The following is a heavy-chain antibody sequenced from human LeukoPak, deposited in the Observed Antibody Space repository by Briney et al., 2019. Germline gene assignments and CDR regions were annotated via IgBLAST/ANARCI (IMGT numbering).Heavy chain of an antibody. Sequence: GGSLRLSCVASGFTFSRHGMNWVRQAPGKGLEWVSGISPSGDIKYYVDSVKGRFTVSRDNSKNTLYLQMNSLRAEDTAVYYCAKVGTKDYYYYMDVWGKGTTVTISS. D-gene: IGHD1-7*01. CDR2: ISPSGDIK. CDR3: AKVGTKDYYYYMDV. CDR1: GFTFSRHG. J-gene: IGHJ6*03. V-gene: IGHV3-23*01.